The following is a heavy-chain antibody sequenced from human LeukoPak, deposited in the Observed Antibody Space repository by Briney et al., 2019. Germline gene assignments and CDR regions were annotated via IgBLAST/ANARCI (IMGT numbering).Heavy chain of an antibody. D-gene: IGHD2-21*02. V-gene: IGHV3-33*01. J-gene: IGHJ4*02. Sequence: QPGRSLRLSCGASGFTFSSYVMHWVRQAPGKGLEWVAVIWYDGSNKYYADSVKGRFTISRDNSKNTLFLQMNSLRAEDTAVYYCARDPDMTDWGQGTLVTDSS. CDR2: IWYDGSNK. CDR1: GFTFSSYV. CDR3: ARDPDMTD.